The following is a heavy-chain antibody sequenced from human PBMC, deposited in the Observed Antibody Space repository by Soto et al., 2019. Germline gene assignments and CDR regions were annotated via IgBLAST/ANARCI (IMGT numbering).Heavy chain of an antibody. D-gene: IGHD6-13*01. CDR2: IRSKAYGGTT. J-gene: IGHJ5*02. CDR3: TGPGIAAAGTWFDP. Sequence: SGGSLRLSCTASGFTFGDYAMSWFRQAPGKGLEWVGFIRSKAYGGTTEYAASVKGRFTISRDDSKSIAYLQMNSLKTEDTAVYYCTGPGIAAAGTWFDPWGQGTLVTVSS. CDR1: GFTFGDYA. V-gene: IGHV3-49*03.